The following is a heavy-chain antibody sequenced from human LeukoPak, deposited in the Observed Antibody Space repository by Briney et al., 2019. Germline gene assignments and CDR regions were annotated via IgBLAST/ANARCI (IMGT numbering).Heavy chain of an antibody. J-gene: IGHJ4*02. CDR2: INPSGGST. CDR3: ARVSGAFQGRQKFDY. Sequence: ASVKVSCKASGCTFTSYYMHWVRQAPGQGLEWMGIINPSGGSTSYAQKFQGRVAMTRDTSTSTVYMELSSLRSEDTAVYYCARVSGAFQGRQKFDYWGQGTLVTVSS. CDR1: GCTFTSYY. D-gene: IGHD1-26*01. V-gene: IGHV1-46*01.